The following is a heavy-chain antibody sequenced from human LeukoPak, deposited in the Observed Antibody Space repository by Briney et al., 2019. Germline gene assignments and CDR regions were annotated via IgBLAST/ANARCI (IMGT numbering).Heavy chain of an antibody. J-gene: IGHJ4*02. V-gene: IGHV1-46*01. CDR1: GYTFISYY. CDR2: INPSSGST. CDR3: ARDEYDGDY. D-gene: IGHD3-3*01. Sequence: VASVTVSCTASGYTFISYYMHWVRQAPGQGLEWMGIINPSSGSTNYAQKFQGRVTMTRDTSTSTVYMEPSSLRSEDTAVYYCARDEYDGDYWGQGTLVTVSS.